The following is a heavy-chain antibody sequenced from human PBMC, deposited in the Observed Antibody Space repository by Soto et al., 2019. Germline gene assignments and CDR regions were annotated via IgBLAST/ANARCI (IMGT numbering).Heavy chain of an antibody. D-gene: IGHD1-26*01. Sequence: PSETLSLTCTVSGGSISSYYWSWIRQPPGKGLEWIGYIYYSGSTNYNPSLKSRVTISVDTSKNQFSLKLSSVTAADTAVYYCARQPTLSSFGGSYSYYFDYWGQGTLVTVSS. V-gene: IGHV4-59*01. CDR2: IYYSGST. CDR1: GGSISSYY. CDR3: ARQPTLSSFGGSYSYYFDY. J-gene: IGHJ4*02.